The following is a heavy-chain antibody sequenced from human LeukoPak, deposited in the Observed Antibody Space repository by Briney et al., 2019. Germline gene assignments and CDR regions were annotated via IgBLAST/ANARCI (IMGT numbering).Heavy chain of an antibody. Sequence: SETLSLTCTVSGGSISSYYWSWIRQPPGKGLEWIGYISYSGSTSYNPSLKSRVSISVDTTKNQFSLKLNSVTAADTAVYFCARHGSGTYDYWGQGTLVTVPS. V-gene: IGHV4-59*08. CDR3: ARHGSGTYDY. CDR2: ISYSGST. J-gene: IGHJ4*02. CDR1: GGSISSYY. D-gene: IGHD1-26*01.